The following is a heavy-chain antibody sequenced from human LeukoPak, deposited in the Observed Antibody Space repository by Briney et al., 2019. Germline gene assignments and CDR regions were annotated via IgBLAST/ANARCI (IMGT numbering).Heavy chain of an antibody. Sequence: SETLSLTCLVSGASVSSSHWNWIRHFPGKGLEWIGCLSYTGKTDYNPSLTSRVTISLDTSKNQVSLKLRSVTAADTAVYYCSEGYFEPFDHWGQGTLVTASS. CDR2: LSYTGKT. J-gene: IGHJ4*02. CDR1: GASVSSSH. CDR3: SEGYFEPFDH. D-gene: IGHD2/OR15-2a*01. V-gene: IGHV4-59*02.